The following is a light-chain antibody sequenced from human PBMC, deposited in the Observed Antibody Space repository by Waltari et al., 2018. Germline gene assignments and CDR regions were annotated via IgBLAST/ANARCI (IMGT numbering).Light chain of an antibody. V-gene: IGKV1-9*01. CDR2: EAS. CDR1: QGISSY. J-gene: IGKJ3*01. Sequence: DIQLTQSPSFLSASVGDRVTITCRASQGISSYLAWYQQKPGKAPNLLISEASTLQSGVPSRFSGTGSETEFTLTISSLQPEDFATYFCQHLNSYPPTFGPGTIVDIE. CDR3: QHLNSYPPT.